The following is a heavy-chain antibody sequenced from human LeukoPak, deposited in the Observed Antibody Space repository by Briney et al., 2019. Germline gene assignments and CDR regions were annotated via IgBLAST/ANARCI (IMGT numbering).Heavy chain of an antibody. CDR3: ARDRPYSKNYYYYYGMDV. V-gene: IGHV3-30-3*01. D-gene: IGHD4-11*01. CDR2: ISYDGSNK. Sequence: PGGSLRLSCAASGFTFSSYAMHWVRQAPGKGLEWVAVISYDGSNKYYADSVKGRFTISRDNSKNTLYLQMNSLRAEDTAVYYCARDRPYSKNYYYYYGMDVWGQGTTVTVSS. J-gene: IGHJ6*02. CDR1: GFTFSSYA.